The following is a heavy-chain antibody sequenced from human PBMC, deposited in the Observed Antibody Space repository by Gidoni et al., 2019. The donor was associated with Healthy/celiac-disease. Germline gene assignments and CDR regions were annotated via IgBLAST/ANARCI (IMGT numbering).Heavy chain of an antibody. J-gene: IGHJ2*01. V-gene: IGHV3-11*05. D-gene: IGHD3-10*01. Sequence: QVQLVESGGRLVKPGGSLILSCAASGFPFSDYYMSWIRQAPGKGLEWVSYISSSSSYTNYADSVKGRFTISRDNAKNSLYLQMNSLRAEDTAVYYCARVVQWYFDLWGRGTLVTVSS. CDR2: ISSSSSYT. CDR3: ARVVQWYFDL. CDR1: GFPFSDYY.